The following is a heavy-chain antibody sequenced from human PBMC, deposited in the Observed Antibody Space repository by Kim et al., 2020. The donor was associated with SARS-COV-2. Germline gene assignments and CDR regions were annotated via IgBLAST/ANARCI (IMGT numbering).Heavy chain of an antibody. J-gene: IGHJ3*02. V-gene: IGHV4-39*01. D-gene: IGHD3-10*01. CDR2: IYYSGST. CDR3: CRVVGSGSYYNSRRGAFDI. CDR1: GGSISSSSYY. Sequence: SETLSLTCTVSGGSISSSSYYWGWIRQPPGKGLEWIGSIYYSGSTYYNPSLKSRVTISVDTSKNQFSLKLSSVTAADTAVYYCCRVVGSGSYYNSRRGAFDIWGQGTMVTVSS.